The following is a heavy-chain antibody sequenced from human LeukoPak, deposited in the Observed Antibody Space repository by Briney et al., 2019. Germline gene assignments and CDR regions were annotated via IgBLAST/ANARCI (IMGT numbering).Heavy chain of an antibody. CDR2: INSDGSST. J-gene: IGHJ5*01. CDR1: GFTFSNYW. Sequence: PGGSLRLSCAASGFTFSNYWMHWVRQAPGKGLVWVSRINSDGSSTTYADSVKGRFTISRDNSKNTLYLQMNSLRAEDTAVYYCAKDVFNQMIWLDSWGQGTLVTVSS. D-gene: IGHD3-22*01. CDR3: AKDVFNQMIWLDS. V-gene: IGHV3-74*03.